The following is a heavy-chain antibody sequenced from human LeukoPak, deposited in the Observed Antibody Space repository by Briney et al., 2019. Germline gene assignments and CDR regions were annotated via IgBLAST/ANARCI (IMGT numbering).Heavy chain of an antibody. V-gene: IGHV1-3*01. Sequence: ASVKVSCKASGYTFTSYAMHWVRQAPGQRLEWMGWINAGNGNTKYSQKFQGRVTITRDTSASTAYMELSSLRSEDTAVYYCAVNLGSSSYPDAFDIWGQGTMVTVSS. D-gene: IGHD6-13*01. J-gene: IGHJ3*02. CDR3: AVNLGSSSYPDAFDI. CDR1: GYTFTSYA. CDR2: INAGNGNT.